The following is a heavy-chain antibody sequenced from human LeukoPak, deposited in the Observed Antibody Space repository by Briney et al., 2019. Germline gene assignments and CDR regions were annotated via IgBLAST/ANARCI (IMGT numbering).Heavy chain of an antibody. CDR1: GFTFSSYG. V-gene: IGHV3-30*18. Sequence: GGSLRLSCAASGFTFSSYGMHWVRQAPGKGLEWVAVISYDGSNKYYADSVKGRFTISRDNSKNTLYLQMNSLRAEDTAVYYCAKDRAAAKGSDYYYYYGMDVWGQGTTVTVSS. J-gene: IGHJ6*02. CDR3: AKDRAAAKGSDYYYYYGMDV. D-gene: IGHD2-2*01. CDR2: ISYDGSNK.